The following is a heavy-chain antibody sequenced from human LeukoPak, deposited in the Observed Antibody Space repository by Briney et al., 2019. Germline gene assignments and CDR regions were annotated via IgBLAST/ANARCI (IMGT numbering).Heavy chain of an antibody. CDR1: GFSFSDYG. D-gene: IGHD3-22*01. Sequence: GGSLRLSCAASGFSFSDYGMYWVRQAPGKGLEWVAFIRYDGTNKYYGDSVKGRFTISRDNSRNTLYLQMNSLRAEDTAVYYCAKGRVDYYDSSDAFDIWGQGTMVTVSS. J-gene: IGHJ3*02. CDR2: IRYDGTNK. V-gene: IGHV3-30*02. CDR3: AKGRVDYYDSSDAFDI.